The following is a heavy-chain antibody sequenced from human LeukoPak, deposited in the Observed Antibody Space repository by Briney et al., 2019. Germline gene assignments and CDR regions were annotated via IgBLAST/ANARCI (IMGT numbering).Heavy chain of an antibody. Sequence: SETLSLTCAVDGGSFSGYYWSWIRQPPGKGLEWIGEINHSGSTNYNPSLKSRVTISVDTSKNQFSLKLSSVTAADTAVYYCARVGGYEETIDYWGQGTLVTVSS. CDR3: ARVGGYEETIDY. CDR1: GGSFSGYY. CDR2: INHSGST. V-gene: IGHV4-34*01. D-gene: IGHD5-12*01. J-gene: IGHJ4*02.